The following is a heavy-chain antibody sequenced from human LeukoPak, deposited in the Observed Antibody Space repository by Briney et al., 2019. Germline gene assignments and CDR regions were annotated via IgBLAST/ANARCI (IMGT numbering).Heavy chain of an antibody. Sequence: GGSLRLSCAASGFTFSSYEMNWVRQAPGKGLEWVSYISSSGSTIYYADSVKGRFTISRDKAKSSLYLQMNSLRAEDTAVYYCAREGGYSYGLDYWGQGTLVTVSS. J-gene: IGHJ4*02. CDR3: AREGGYSYGLDY. D-gene: IGHD5-18*01. CDR2: ISSSGSTI. V-gene: IGHV3-48*03. CDR1: GFTFSSYE.